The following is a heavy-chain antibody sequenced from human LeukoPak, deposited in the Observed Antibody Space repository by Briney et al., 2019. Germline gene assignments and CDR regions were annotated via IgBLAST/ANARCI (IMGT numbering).Heavy chain of an antibody. CDR3: AELGITMIGGV. Sequence: GGSLRLSCAAPGFTFSSYSVNWVRQAPGKGLEWVSYISSSGSTIYYADSVKGRFTISRDNAKNSLYLQMNSLRAEDTAVYYCAELGITMIGGVWGKGTTVTISS. CDR2: ISSSGSTI. V-gene: IGHV3-48*04. CDR1: GFTFSSYS. J-gene: IGHJ6*04. D-gene: IGHD3-10*02.